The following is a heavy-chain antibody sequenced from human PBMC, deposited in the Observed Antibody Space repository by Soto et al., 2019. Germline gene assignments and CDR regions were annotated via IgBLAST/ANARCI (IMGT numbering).Heavy chain of an antibody. V-gene: IGHV3-30-3*01. CDR2: ISFDGANI. J-gene: IGHJ4*02. Sequence: QVQLVESGGGVVQPGTSLRLSCAASGFTFRNYAMHWVRQSPAKGLEWLAVISFDGANIFYAYAAKGRFTISRDNSKETLSLQLDSLRPEDTGVYFCARDPYGGYIVDSWGQGTQVTLAS. CDR1: GFTFRNYA. CDR3: ARDPYGGYIVDS. D-gene: IGHD5-12*01.